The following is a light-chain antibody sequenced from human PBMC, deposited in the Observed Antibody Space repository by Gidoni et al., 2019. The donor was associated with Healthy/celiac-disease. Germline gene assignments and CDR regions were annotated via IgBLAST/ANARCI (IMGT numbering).Light chain of an antibody. J-gene: IGKJ1*01. CDR3: QQSYSTPK. CDR1: QSISSY. CDR2: AAS. Sequence: DIQMTQSPSALSASVGDRVTITCRASQSISSYLSWYQQKPGKAPKLLIYAASSLQSGVPSRFSGSGSGTDFTLTISSLQPEDFATYYCQQSYSTPKFGQGTKVEIK. V-gene: IGKV1-39*01.